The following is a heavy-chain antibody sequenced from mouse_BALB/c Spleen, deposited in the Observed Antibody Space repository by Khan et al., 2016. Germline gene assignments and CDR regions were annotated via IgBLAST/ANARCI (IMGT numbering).Heavy chain of an antibody. CDR2: ISSGGST. CDR3: AREDYGNYGDYFDY. D-gene: IGHD2-1*01. Sequence: EVELVESGGGLVKPGGSLKLSCAASEFTFSNYAMSWVRQTPEKRLEWVASISSGGSTYYPDSVKGRFTISRDNARNILNLQMSSLRSEDTAMYYCAREDYGNYGDYFDYWGQGTTLTVS. V-gene: IGHV5-6-5*01. CDR1: EFTFSNYA. J-gene: IGHJ2*01.